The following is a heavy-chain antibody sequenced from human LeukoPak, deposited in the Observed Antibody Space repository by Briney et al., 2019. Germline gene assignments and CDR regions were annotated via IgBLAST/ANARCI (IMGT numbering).Heavy chain of an antibody. Sequence: ASVKVSCKASGYTFTSYYMHWVRQAPGQGLEWMGIINPSGGSTSYAQKFQGWVTMTRDTSISTAYMELSRLRSDDTAVYYCARSRDGYEARDWGQGTLVTVSS. CDR1: GYTFTSYY. J-gene: IGHJ4*02. V-gene: IGHV1-46*01. CDR2: INPSGGST. CDR3: ARSRDGYEARD. D-gene: IGHD5-24*01.